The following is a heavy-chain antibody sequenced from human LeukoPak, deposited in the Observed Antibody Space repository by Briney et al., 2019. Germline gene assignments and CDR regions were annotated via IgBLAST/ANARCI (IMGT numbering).Heavy chain of an antibody. CDR2: ISASGGRT. CDR3: RKDLITGSGWNLVDF. Sequence: PGGSLRLSCAASGFTLSSYAMNWVRQAPGKGPEWVSAISASGGRTDYADSVKGRFTISRDNSKNTLHLQMNSLRADDTAVYYCRKDLITGSGWNLVDFWGQGSLVTVSS. D-gene: IGHD6-19*01. V-gene: IGHV3-23*01. CDR1: GFTLSSYA. J-gene: IGHJ4*02.